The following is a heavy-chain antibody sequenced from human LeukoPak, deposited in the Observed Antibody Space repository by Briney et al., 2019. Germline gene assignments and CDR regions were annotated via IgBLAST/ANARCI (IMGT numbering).Heavy chain of an antibody. D-gene: IGHD1-26*01. V-gene: IGHV4-4*07. CDR3: ARNLFYSGSYYPFGY. CDR2: IYTSGST. J-gene: IGHJ4*02. Sequence: SETLSLTCTVSGGSISSYYWSWIRQPAGKGLEWIGRIYTSGSTNYNPSLKSRVTMSVDTSKNQFSLKLSSATAADTAVYYCARNLFYSGSYYPFGYWGQGTLVTVSS. CDR1: GGSISSYY.